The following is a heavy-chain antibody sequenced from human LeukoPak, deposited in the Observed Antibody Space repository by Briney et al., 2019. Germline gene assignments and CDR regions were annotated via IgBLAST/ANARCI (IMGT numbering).Heavy chain of an antibody. CDR3: ATGYCSSTSCYYHFDY. J-gene: IGHJ4*02. CDR1: GGTFSSYA. V-gene: IGHV1-69*06. D-gene: IGHD2-2*01. Sequence: GASVKVSCKASGGTFSSYAISWVRQAPGQGLEWMGGIIPIFGTANYAQKFQGRVTITADKSTSTAYMELSSLRSEDTAVYYCATGYCSSTSCYYHFDYWGQGTLVTVSS. CDR2: IIPIFGTA.